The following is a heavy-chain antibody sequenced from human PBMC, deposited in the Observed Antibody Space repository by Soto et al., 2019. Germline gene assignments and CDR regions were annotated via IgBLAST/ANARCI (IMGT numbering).Heavy chain of an antibody. V-gene: IGHV3-33*01. CDR3: ARARVRGVPSFDY. CDR1: GFTFSTYA. CDR2: IWYDGSNE. J-gene: IGHJ4*02. Sequence: QVQLVESGGGVVQPGRSLRLSCAASGFTFSTYAMHWVRQAPGKGLEWVAVIWYDGSNEYYADSVKGRFSISRDNSKNTMYLQMYSLRADDTAVYYCARARVRGVPSFDYWGQGNLVTVSS. D-gene: IGHD3-10*01.